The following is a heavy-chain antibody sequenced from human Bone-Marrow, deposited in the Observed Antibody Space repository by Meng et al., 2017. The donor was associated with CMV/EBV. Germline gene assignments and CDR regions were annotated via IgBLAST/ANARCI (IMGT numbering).Heavy chain of an antibody. J-gene: IGHJ4*02. CDR1: GFTFSDYY. Sequence: QVQLVQSGAGMKKPGAPVKVSCTTSGFTFSDYYIHWVRQAPGQGLEWMGWVNSKNEATNYARKFQGRVSMTRDTSISTAHMELSRLMSDDTAVYYCVRSSGWSLFDYWGQGTLVTVSS. CDR2: VNSKNEAT. V-gene: IGHV1-2*02. CDR3: VRSSGWSLFDY. D-gene: IGHD6-19*01.